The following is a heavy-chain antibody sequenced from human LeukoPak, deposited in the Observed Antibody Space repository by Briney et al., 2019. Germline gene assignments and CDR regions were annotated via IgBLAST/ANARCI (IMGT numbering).Heavy chain of an antibody. D-gene: IGHD3-22*01. CDR1: GFTFSMYS. J-gene: IGHJ4*02. CDR3: ARDPRGPTGYDSCGRDSFDY. Sequence: GGSLRLSCAASGFTFSMYSMNWVRQAPGKGLEWVGVILYDGSMKYYADSVKGRFTISRDNSKNTLYLQMNGLRAEDTAVYYCARDPRGPTGYDSCGRDSFDYWGQGTLVTVSS. V-gene: IGHV3-30*03. CDR2: ILYDGSMK.